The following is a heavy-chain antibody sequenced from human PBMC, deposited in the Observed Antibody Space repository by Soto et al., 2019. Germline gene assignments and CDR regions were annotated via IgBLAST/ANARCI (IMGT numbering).Heavy chain of an antibody. V-gene: IGHV1-69*06. CDR2: TSPTFGAG. CDR3: ARRQSNGYNRYFDS. Sequence: ASLKVSCKASGGTFSSNPISWMRQAPGQGLEWVGGTSPTFGAGSYAQRFQGRVTITADKSTNTAYMELSNLRPEDTAVYYCARRQSNGYNRYFDSWGQGTLVTVSS. J-gene: IGHJ4*02. D-gene: IGHD5-12*01. CDR1: GGTFSSNP.